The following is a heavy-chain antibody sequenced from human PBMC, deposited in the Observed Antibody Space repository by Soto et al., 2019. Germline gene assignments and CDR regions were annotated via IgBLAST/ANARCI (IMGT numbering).Heavy chain of an antibody. CDR3: AQRLPHYGLGRERGNWFEP. V-gene: IGHV2-5*02. Sequence: QITLKESGPTLVRPTQTLTLTCTFSGFSLSTTGVGVGWIRQPPGEALEWLALIYWDDDKRYSPSLKSRLTITKDTSKNVVILTMTNMDPVDTARYYCAQRLPHYGLGRERGNWFEPWGQGTLFTVSS. J-gene: IGHJ5*02. CDR1: GFSLSTTGVG. CDR2: IYWDDDK. D-gene: IGHD3-10*01.